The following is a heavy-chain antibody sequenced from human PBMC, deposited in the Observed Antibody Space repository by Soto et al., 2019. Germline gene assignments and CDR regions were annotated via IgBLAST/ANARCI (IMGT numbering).Heavy chain of an antibody. CDR1: GDSVNSGGYY. D-gene: IGHD5-18*01. J-gene: IGHJ4*02. V-gene: IGHV4-31*03. CDR2: VYYTGST. Sequence: PSETLSLTCTVSGDSVNSGGYYWSWIRQHPGKGLEWLGYVYYTGSTYYNPSLKSRVMISLDTSRNHFSLNLSSVTAADTAVYSCETGAEWIQLFEYCGQGMPVTVSS. CDR3: ETGAEWIQLFEY.